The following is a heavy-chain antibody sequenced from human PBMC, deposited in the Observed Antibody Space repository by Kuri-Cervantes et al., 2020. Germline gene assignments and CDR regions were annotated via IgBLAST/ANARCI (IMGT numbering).Heavy chain of an antibody. CDR1: GGSVSSGSYY. J-gene: IGHJ2*01. Sequence: ESLKISCTVSGGSVSSGSYYWSWIRQPPGKGLEWIGYIYYSGSTYYNPSLKSRVTISVDTSKNQFSLKLSSVTAADTAVYYCARHLWVLYDSSGSNTRYFDLWGRGTLVTVSS. CDR3: ARHLWVLYDSSGSNTRYFDL. CDR2: IYYSGST. V-gene: IGHV4-61*01. D-gene: IGHD3-22*01.